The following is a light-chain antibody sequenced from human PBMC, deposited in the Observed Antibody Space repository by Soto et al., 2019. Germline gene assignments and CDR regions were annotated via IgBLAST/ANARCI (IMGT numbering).Light chain of an antibody. Sequence: EIVLTQSPGTLSLSPGERATLSCRASQSVSSSFLAWYQQKPGQAPRLLIYGASSRATGIPDRFSGSGSGTDFTLTISRLEPEDVAVYYCQQYGSSPLTFGGGTTVEIK. V-gene: IGKV3-20*01. J-gene: IGKJ4*01. CDR2: GAS. CDR1: QSVSSSF. CDR3: QQYGSSPLT.